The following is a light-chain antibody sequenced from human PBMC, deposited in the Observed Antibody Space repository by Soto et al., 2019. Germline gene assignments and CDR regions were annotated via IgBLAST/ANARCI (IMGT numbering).Light chain of an antibody. J-gene: IGKJ3*01. Sequence: DIQMTQSPSSVSASAGDRVTITCRASQDILSWLAWYQQKPGKAPRLLIYASSNLQSGVPSRFSGSGSGTDFTLTISSLQPEDFATYYCQQANSFPITFGPGTRLDIK. CDR1: QDILSW. CDR3: QQANSFPIT. CDR2: ASS. V-gene: IGKV1-12*01.